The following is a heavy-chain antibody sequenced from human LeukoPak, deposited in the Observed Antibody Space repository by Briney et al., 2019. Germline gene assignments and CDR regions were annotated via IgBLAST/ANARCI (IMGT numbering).Heavy chain of an antibody. J-gene: IGHJ6*04. V-gene: IGHV4-4*07. D-gene: IGHD4/OR15-4a*01. Sequence: NPSETLSLTCTVSGGSISNYYWNWIRQPAGKGLEWIGRKSVSGHTSYRSSLESRVTMSVDTSKNQFSLRLNSVTTADTAVYYCVRVSRIDYGANPEGDVWGKGITVIVSS. CDR2: KSVSGHT. CDR3: VRVSRIDYGANPEGDV. CDR1: GGSISNYY.